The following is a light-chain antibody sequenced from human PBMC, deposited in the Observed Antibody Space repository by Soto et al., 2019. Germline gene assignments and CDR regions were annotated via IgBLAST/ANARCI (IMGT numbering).Light chain of an antibody. CDR3: HHYDRSLGT. V-gene: IGKV3-20*01. J-gene: IGKJ1*01. Sequence: EIVLTQSPGTLSLSPGERATLSCRASQSVSSSYLAWHQQKPGQAPRLLIYGASTRATGVPHRFSGSGSGTDFTLTISRLEPEDFAVYYCHHYDRSLGTFGQGTKVDIK. CDR2: GAS. CDR1: QSVSSSY.